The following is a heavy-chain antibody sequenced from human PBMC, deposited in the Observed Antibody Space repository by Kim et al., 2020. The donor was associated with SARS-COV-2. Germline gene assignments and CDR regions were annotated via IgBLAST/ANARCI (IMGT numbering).Heavy chain of an antibody. Sequence: SETLSLTCAVYGGSFSGYYWSWIRQPPGKGLEWIGEINHSGSTNYNPSLKSRVTISVDTSKNQFSLKLSSVTAADTAVYYCARGRSIAARRSGMDVWGQGTTVTVSS. J-gene: IGHJ6*02. D-gene: IGHD6-6*01. V-gene: IGHV4-34*01. CDR1: GGSFSGYY. CDR3: ARGRSIAARRSGMDV. CDR2: INHSGST.